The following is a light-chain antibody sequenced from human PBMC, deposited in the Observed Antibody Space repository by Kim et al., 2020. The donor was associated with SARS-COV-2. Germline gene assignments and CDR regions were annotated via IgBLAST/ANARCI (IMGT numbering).Light chain of an antibody. CDR1: SSDIGACYD. CDR3: QSYTSSRSLV. J-gene: IGLJ2*01. Sequence: QSVLTQPASVSGSPGQTVTISCTGTSSDIGACYDVYWYQQHPGTAPKLLIYGNSNRPSGVSDRFSGSKSGNSASLAITGLQAEDEADYYCQSYTSSRSLVFGGGTKLTVL. V-gene: IGLV1-40*01. CDR2: GNS.